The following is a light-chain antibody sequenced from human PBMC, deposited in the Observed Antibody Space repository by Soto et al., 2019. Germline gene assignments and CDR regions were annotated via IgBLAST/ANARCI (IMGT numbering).Light chain of an antibody. Sequence: EIVLTQSPGTLSLSPGERAXXXXXXSQSVSSSYLAWYQQKPGQAPRLLIYGAXSSATGXPYRFSGSGSGTDFTLTISRLEPEDFAVYYCQQYGSSPRTFGQGTKVDIK. CDR2: GAX. CDR1: QSVSSSY. CDR3: QQYGSSPRT. V-gene: IGKV3-20*01. J-gene: IGKJ1*01.